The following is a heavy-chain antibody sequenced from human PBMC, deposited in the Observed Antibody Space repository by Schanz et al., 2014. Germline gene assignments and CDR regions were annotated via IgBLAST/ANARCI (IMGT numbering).Heavy chain of an antibody. Sequence: QAELVESGGGVVQPGGSLRLSCAASGFTFSAYGMHWVRQAPGKGLEWVAVIWYDGNNKYYADSVKGRFTISRDNSKNTLYLQMNSLRAEDTALYYCAKDPHRDYGGKPQAFDIWGQGTMVTVSS. V-gene: IGHV3-33*06. CDR3: AKDPHRDYGGKPQAFDI. D-gene: IGHD4-17*01. CDR1: GFTFSAYG. CDR2: IWYDGNNK. J-gene: IGHJ3*02.